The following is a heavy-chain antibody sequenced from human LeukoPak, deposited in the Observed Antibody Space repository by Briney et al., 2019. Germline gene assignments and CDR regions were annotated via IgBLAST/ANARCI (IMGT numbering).Heavy chain of an antibody. J-gene: IGHJ3*02. D-gene: IGHD2-15*01. CDR3: ARVGLAVVVEDAFDI. Sequence: SQTLSLTCAVSGGSISSGGYSWSWIRQPPGKGLEWIGYIYHSGTTYSNPSLKSRVTISVDRSTNQFSLKLSSVTAADTAVYYCARVGLAVVVEDAFDIWGQGTMVTVSS. CDR1: GGSISSGGYS. V-gene: IGHV4-30-2*01. CDR2: IYHSGTT.